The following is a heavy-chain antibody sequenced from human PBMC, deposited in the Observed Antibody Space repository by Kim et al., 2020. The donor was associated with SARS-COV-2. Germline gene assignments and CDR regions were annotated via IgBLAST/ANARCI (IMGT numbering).Heavy chain of an antibody. J-gene: IGHJ4*02. CDR1: GGSFSGYY. V-gene: IGHV4-34*01. CDR3: ACSSSWYRLLDY. CDR2: INHSGST. Sequence: SETLSLTCAVYGGSFSGYYWSWIRQPPGKGLEWIGEINHSGSTNYNPSLKSRVTISVDTSKNQFSLKLSSVTAADTAVYYCACSSSWYRLLDYWGQGTLVTVSS. D-gene: IGHD6-13*01.